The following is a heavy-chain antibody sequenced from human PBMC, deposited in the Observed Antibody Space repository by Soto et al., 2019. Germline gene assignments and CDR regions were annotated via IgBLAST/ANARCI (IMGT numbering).Heavy chain of an antibody. J-gene: IGHJ6*02. D-gene: IGHD2-2*01. V-gene: IGHV1-3*01. CDR3: ARTDCSSTRCYNYYYYGMDV. CDR2: INPGNGDT. Sequence: QVQLVKSGTEVQKPGASVKVSCKTSGYSFTKYGLHWVRQAPGQRLEWMVWINPGNGDTKYSQKFQGRVTITRDTSATTAYMELSSLRSEDSAVFYCARTDCSSTRCYNYYYYGMDVCGQGTTVTVSS. CDR1: GYSFTKYG.